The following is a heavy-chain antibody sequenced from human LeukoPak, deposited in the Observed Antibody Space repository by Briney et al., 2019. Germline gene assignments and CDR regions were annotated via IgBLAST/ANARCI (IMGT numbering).Heavy chain of an antibody. Sequence: SVKVSCKASGGTFSSYAISWVRQAPGQGLEGMGGIIPIFATANYAQKFQGRVTITTDESTSTAYMELSSLRSEDTAVYYCARASRGLLSSGVAWGQGTLVTVSS. CDR1: GGTFSSYA. CDR3: ARASRGLLSSGVA. CDR2: IIPIFATA. J-gene: IGHJ4*02. V-gene: IGHV1-69*05. D-gene: IGHD6-19*01.